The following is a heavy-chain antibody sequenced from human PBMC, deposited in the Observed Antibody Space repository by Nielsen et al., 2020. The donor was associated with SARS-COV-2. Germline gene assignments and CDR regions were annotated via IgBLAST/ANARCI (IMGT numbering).Heavy chain of an antibody. D-gene: IGHD3-22*01. CDR2: INSDDSKT. J-gene: IGHJ4*02. Sequence: GGSLRLSCAAPEFTFTNFGMSWVRQVPGKGLTWVAQINSDDSKTTYADSVKGRFTISRDSAENTLYLQMNSLRADDTAVYYCVRIRDDGYYYDTGPFDYWGQGTLVTVSS. V-gene: IGHV3-74*01. CDR1: EFTFTNFG. CDR3: VRIRDDGYYYDTGPFDY.